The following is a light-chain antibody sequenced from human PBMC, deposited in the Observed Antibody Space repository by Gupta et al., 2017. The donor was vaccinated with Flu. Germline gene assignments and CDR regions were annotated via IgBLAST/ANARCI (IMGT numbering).Light chain of an antibody. CDR3: MQGSRWPWA. CDR1: QSLVYSDGNIY. V-gene: IGKV2-30*01. Sequence: SISCRSSQSLVYSDGNIYLHWFQQRPGQSPRRLIYQVSHRESGVTDRFSGSGSGTDFTLKISRVEAEDVGVYYCMQGSRWPWAFGQGTKVEIK. CDR2: QVS. J-gene: IGKJ1*01.